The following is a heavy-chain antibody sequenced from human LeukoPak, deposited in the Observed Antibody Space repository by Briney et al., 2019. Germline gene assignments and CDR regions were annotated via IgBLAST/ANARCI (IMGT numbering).Heavy chain of an antibody. V-gene: IGHV1-3*01. Sequence: ASVKVSCKASGYTFTSYAMHWVRQAPGQRLEWMGWINAGNGNTKYSKKFQGRVTITRDTSASTAYMELSSLRSEDTVVYYCARVHLWLRLIDYWGQGTLVTVSS. D-gene: IGHD5-18*01. CDR1: GYTFTSYA. J-gene: IGHJ4*02. CDR3: ARVHLWLRLIDY. CDR2: INAGNGNT.